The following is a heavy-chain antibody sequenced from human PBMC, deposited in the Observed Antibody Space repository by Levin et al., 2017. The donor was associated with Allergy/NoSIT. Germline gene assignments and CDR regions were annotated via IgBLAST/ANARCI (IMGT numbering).Heavy chain of an antibody. Sequence: GGSLRLSCVVSGFTFSTYGMHWVRQAPGKGLEWVAVISYDGSNTYHADSVKGRFTISRDNSKNTLNLQMDSLRTEDTAVYYCARGTEQWYYYYAMDVWGQGTTVTVSS. J-gene: IGHJ6*02. CDR2: ISYDGSNT. D-gene: IGHD6-19*01. V-gene: IGHV3-30*03. CDR1: GFTFSTYG. CDR3: ARGTEQWYYYYAMDV.